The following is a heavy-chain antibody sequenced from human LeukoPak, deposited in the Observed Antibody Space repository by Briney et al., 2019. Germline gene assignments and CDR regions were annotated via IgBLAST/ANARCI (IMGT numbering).Heavy chain of an antibody. J-gene: IGHJ4*02. CDR3: ARIDDFWSGYNPIDY. V-gene: IGHV4-30-2*01. CDR2: IYHSGST. Sequence: PSETLSLTCAVSGGSISSGGYSWRWIRQPPGKGLEWIGYIYHSGSTYYNPSLKSRVTISVDTSKNQFSLKLSSVTAADTAVYYCARIDDFWSGYNPIDYWGQGTLVTVSS. D-gene: IGHD3-3*01. CDR1: GGSISSGGYS.